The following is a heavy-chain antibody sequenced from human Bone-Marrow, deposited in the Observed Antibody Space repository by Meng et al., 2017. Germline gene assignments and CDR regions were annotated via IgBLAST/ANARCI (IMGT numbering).Heavy chain of an antibody. Sequence: GGSLRLSCAVSGFTFSSYSMNWVRQAPGKGLEWASSISSSSSYIYYADSVKGRFTISRDNAKNSLYLQMNSLRAEDTAVYYCARDLYYDSSGYWGWYFDLWGRGTLVTVSS. CDR3: ARDLYYDSSGYWGWYFDL. J-gene: IGHJ2*01. V-gene: IGHV3-21*01. CDR1: GFTFSSYS. CDR2: ISSSSSYI. D-gene: IGHD3-22*01.